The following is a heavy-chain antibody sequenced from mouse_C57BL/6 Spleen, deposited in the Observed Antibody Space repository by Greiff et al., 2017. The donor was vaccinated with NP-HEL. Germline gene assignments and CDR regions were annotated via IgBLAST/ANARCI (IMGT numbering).Heavy chain of an antibody. V-gene: IGHV1-75*01. CDR1: GYTFTDYY. CDR2: IFPGSGST. Sequence: QVQLQQSGPELVKPGASVKISCKASGYTFTDYYINWVKQRPGQGLEWIGWIFPGSGSTYYNEEFKGKATLTVDKSSSTAYMLLSSLTSEDSAVYFCARAYYYGSSPFDYWGQGTTLTVSS. D-gene: IGHD1-1*01. J-gene: IGHJ2*01. CDR3: ARAYYYGSSPFDY.